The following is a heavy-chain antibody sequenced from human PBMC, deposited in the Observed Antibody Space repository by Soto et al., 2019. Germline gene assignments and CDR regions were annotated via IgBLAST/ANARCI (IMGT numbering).Heavy chain of an antibody. CDR2: ISSRASTI. D-gene: IGHD5-12*01. CDR3: ATDSGYSSASAYYFDF. J-gene: IGHJ4*02. CDR1: GFTFSDYY. Sequence: PGGSLRLSCAASGFTFSDYYMSWIRQAPGKGLEWVPFISSRASTIYYADSVKGRFTISRDNAKNSLYLQMNRLRADDTAVYYCATDSGYSSASAYYFDFWGQGALVTVSS. V-gene: IGHV3-11*01.